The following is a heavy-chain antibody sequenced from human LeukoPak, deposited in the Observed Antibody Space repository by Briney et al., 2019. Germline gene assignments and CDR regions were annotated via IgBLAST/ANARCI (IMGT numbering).Heavy chain of an antibody. CDR3: ARDNPIRGGNSLDY. D-gene: IGHD4-23*01. CDR1: GGSISNYY. Sequence: SETLSLTCTVSGGSISNYYWSWIRQPPGKGLEWIGYIYYSGSTNYNPSLNSRVTISVDTSENQFSLKLSSVTAADTAVNYCARDNPIRGGNSLDYWGQGTLVTVSS. J-gene: IGHJ4*02. CDR2: IYYSGST. V-gene: IGHV4-59*01.